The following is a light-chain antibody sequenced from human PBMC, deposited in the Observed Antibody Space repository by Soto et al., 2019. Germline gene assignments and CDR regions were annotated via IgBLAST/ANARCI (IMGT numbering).Light chain of an antibody. V-gene: IGLV4-69*01. CDR3: QTWGTGI. Sequence: QSVLTQSPSASASLGASVKLTCTLSSGHSSYTIAWHQQQPEKGPRYLMKLNSDGSHSKGDGIPDRFSGSSSGAERYLTISSLQSEDDADYYCQTWGTGIFGGGTKLTVL. CDR1: SGHSSYT. J-gene: IGLJ2*01. CDR2: LNSDGSH.